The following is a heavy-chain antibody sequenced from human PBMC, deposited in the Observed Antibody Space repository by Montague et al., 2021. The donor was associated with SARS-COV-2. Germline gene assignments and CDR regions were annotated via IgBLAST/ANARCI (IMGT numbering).Heavy chain of an antibody. J-gene: IGHJ6*03. CDR1: GTSFSGYY. CDR3: ARLRDGVVPSPILGVGPYYSYYSMDL. V-gene: IGHV4-34*01. CDR2: INHGGST. D-gene: IGHD2-15*01. Sequence: SETLSLTCAVHGTSFSGYYWNWIRQPPGKGLEWIGEINHGGSTKYSPSRRSRLTISADTSKNQFYLKLTSVAAADTDVYYYARLRDGVVPSPILGVGPYYSYYSMDLWGRGTLVTVSS.